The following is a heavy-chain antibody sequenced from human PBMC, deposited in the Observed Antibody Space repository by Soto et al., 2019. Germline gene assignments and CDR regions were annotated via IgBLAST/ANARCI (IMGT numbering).Heavy chain of an antibody. CDR1: GGTFSSYA. CDR3: ARGEYGDNYYYYGMDV. V-gene: IGHV1-69*13. Sequence: SVKVSCKASGGTFSSYAISWVRQAPGQGLEWMGGIIPIFGTANYAQKFQGRVTITADESTSTAYMELSSLRSEDTAVYYCARGEYGDNYYYYGMDVWGQGTTVTVSS. D-gene: IGHD4-17*01. J-gene: IGHJ6*02. CDR2: IIPIFGTA.